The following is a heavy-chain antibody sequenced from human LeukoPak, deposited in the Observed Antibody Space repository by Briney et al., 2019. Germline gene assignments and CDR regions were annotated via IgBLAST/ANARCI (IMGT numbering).Heavy chain of an antibody. Sequence: PGGSLRLSCAASGFTFSGSAMHWVRQASGKGLEGVGRIRSKANSYATAYAASVKGRFTISRDDSKNTAYLQMNSLKTEDTAVYYCTRPLDDYGDYWGQGTLVTVSS. CDR1: GFTFSGSA. CDR2: IRSKANSYAT. J-gene: IGHJ4*02. CDR3: TRPLDDYGDY. V-gene: IGHV3-73*01.